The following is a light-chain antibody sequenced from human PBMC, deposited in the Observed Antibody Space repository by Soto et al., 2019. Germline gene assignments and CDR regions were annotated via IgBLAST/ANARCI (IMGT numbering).Light chain of an antibody. Sequence: IVLTQSPGTLSLSPGERATLSCRVSQSINYNYLVWYQQKPGQAPRLLIYGAFARATGIPDRFSGSGSGTGSTLTISRVEPEDCAVYYCQQYGTSPPYTFGQGTKLEIK. CDR3: QQYGTSPPYT. V-gene: IGKV3-20*01. CDR2: GAF. J-gene: IGKJ2*01. CDR1: QSINYNY.